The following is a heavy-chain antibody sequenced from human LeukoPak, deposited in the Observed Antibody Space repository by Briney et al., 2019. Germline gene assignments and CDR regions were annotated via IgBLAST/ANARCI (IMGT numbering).Heavy chain of an antibody. D-gene: IGHD1-14*01. Sequence: PGGSLRLSCAASGFPFSDYIVSWIRQAPGKGLEWVSYISSSVSTINYADSVKGRFTISRDNAKNSLYLQMNSLRAEDTAVYYCARHRQGISDSDYMDVWGKGTTVTVSS. CDR2: ISSSVSTI. J-gene: IGHJ6*03. CDR1: GFPFSDYI. V-gene: IGHV3-11*01. CDR3: ARHRQGISDSDYMDV.